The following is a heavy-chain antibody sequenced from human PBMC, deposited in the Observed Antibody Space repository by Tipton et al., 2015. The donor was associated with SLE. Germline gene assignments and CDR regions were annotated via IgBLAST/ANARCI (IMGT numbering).Heavy chain of an antibody. V-gene: IGHV6-1*01. CDR2: TYYRSKWYN. J-gene: IGHJ3*02. CDR1: GDSVSSNSAA. D-gene: IGHD2-2*02. Sequence: GLVKPSQTLSLTCAISGDSVSSNSAAWNWTRQSPSRGLEWLGRTYYRSKWYNDYAVSVKSRITINPDTSKNQFSLQLNSVTPEDTAVYYCAREEGYCSSTSCYTDAFDIWGQGTMVTVSS. CDR3: AREEGYCSSTSCYTDAFDI.